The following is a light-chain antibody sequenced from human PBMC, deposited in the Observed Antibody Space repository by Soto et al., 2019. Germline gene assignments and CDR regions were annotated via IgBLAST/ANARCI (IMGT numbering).Light chain of an antibody. V-gene: IGKV2-30*01. CDR1: RSLLYKDGNTY. J-gene: IGKJ5*01. CDR2: KVS. CDR3: MQGTHWPPIT. Sequence: DVVMTQSPLSLPVTLGQPAYISFSSSRSLLYKDGNTYLNWFHQRPGQAPRRLIYKVSNRDSGVPDRISGSGSGTDFTLKISRVESEDVGVYYCMQGTHWPPITFGQGTRLEIK.